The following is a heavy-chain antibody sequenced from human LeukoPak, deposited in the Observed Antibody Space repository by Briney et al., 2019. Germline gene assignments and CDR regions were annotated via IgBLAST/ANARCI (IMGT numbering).Heavy chain of an antibody. CDR1: GFTFSSYG. Sequence: PGGSLRLSCAASGFTFSSYGMHWVRQAPGKGLEWVAFIRYDGSNKYYADSVKGRFTISRDNSKNTLYLQMNSLRAEDTAVYYCARDRVRPAYCSSTTCSPYYYYYMDVWGKGTTVTVSS. CDR2: IRYDGSNK. J-gene: IGHJ6*03. V-gene: IGHV3-30*02. CDR3: ARDRVRPAYCSSTTCSPYYYYYMDV. D-gene: IGHD2-2*01.